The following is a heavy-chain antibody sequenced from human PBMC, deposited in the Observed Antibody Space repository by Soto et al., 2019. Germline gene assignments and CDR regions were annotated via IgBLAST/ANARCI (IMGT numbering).Heavy chain of an antibody. CDR2: IYWSDDK. V-gene: IGHV2-5*01. D-gene: IGHD3-9*01. Sequence: QVSLKESGPVLVKPTETLTLTCTVSGFSLSNPRMGVGWIRQPPGKALEWLALIYWSDDKRYSPSLKSRLTITKDTSKNQVVLTMTNMDPVDTATYYCAHVTHLRYFDWSIDYWGQGTLVTVSS. CDR1: GFSLSNPRMG. CDR3: AHVTHLRYFDWSIDY. J-gene: IGHJ4*02.